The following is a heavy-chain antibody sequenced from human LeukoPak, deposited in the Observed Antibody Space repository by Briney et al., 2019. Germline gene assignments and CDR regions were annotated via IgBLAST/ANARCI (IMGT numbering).Heavy chain of an antibody. CDR3: ARYPRASVTFDY. J-gene: IGHJ4*02. Sequence: PSETLSLTCTVYGGSISSGDYYWSWIRQPPGKGLEWIGYIYYSGSTYYNPSLKSRVTISVDTSKNQFSLKLSSVTAADTAVYYCARYPRASVTFDYWGQGTLVTVSS. V-gene: IGHV4-30-4*08. CDR1: GGSISSGDYY. D-gene: IGHD2/OR15-2a*01. CDR2: IYYSGST.